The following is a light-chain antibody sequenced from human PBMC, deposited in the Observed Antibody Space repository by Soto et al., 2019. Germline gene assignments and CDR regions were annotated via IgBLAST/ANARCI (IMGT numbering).Light chain of an antibody. V-gene: IGLV1-40*01. Sequence: QSVLTQSPSVSGAPGQRVTISRTGSSSNIGAGYDVHWYQQLPGTAPKLLIYGNSNRPSGVPDRFSGSKSGTSASLAITGLQAEDEADYYCQSYDSTLSVVFGGGTQLTVL. CDR1: SSNIGAGYD. J-gene: IGLJ2*01. CDR3: QSYDSTLSVV. CDR2: GNS.